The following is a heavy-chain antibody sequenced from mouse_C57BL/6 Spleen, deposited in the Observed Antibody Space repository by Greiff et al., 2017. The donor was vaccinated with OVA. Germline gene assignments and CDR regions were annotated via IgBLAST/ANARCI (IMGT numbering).Heavy chain of an antibody. J-gene: IGHJ4*01. V-gene: IGHV5-17*01. CDR3: ARIGYYGSGAMDY. CDR2: ISSGSSTL. D-gene: IGHD1-1*01. Sequence: DVKLVESGGGLVKPGGSLKLSCAASGFTFSDYGMHWVRQAPEKGLEWVAYISSGSSTLYYADTVKGRFPISRDNAKNTLFLQMTSLRSEDTALYYFARIGYYGSGAMDYWGPGTSVTVSS. CDR1: GFTFSDYG.